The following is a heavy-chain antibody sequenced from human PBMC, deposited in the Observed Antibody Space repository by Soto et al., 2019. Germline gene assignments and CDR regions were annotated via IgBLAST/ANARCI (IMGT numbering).Heavy chain of an antibody. Sequence: QITLKESGTTLVKPTQTLTLTCTFSGFSLSTRGVAVGWFRQPPGKALEWLALIYWDEDKWYSPSLKSRLTIPDDTATNQVILTMTNMDPVEPATYFCAHRPRGYAYYFDYWGQRTLVPVSS. V-gene: IGHV2-5*02. J-gene: IGHJ4*02. CDR1: GFSLSTRGVA. CDR2: IYWDEDK. CDR3: AHRPRGYAYYFDY. D-gene: IGHD5-12*01.